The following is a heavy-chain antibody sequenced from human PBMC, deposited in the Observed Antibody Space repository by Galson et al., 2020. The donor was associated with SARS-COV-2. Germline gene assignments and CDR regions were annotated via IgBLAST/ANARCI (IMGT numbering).Heavy chain of an antibody. CDR1: GFSLRTSGVG. Sequence: SGPTLVKPTQTLTLTCTFSGFSLRTSGVGVGWIRHPPGKALEWLALIYWDDDRRYRPSLKSRLTITKDTSKNQVVLTMTNMDPVDTATYYCAHRQPDRSGYSYDYWGQGTLVTVSS. V-gene: IGHV2-5*02. CDR2: IYWDDDR. J-gene: IGHJ4*02. CDR3: AHRQPDRSGYSYDY. D-gene: IGHD3-22*01.